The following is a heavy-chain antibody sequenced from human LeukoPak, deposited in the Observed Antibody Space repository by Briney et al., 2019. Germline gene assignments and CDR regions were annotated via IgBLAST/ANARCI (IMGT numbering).Heavy chain of an antibody. D-gene: IGHD3-10*01. CDR1: GFTFSSYA. J-gene: IGHJ4*02. Sequence: GGSLRLSCAAPGFTFSSYAMSWVRQDPGKRLEWVSVISNSSGSTFYADSVKGRFTISRDNSKNTLYLQMNSLRAEDTAVYYCAKRASGSGTSLYYFDYWGQGTLVTVSS. CDR2: ISNSSGST. V-gene: IGHV3-23*01. CDR3: AKRASGSGTSLYYFDY.